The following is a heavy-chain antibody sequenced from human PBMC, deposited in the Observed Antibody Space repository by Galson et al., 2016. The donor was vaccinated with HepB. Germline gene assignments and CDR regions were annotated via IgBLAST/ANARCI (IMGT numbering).Heavy chain of an antibody. CDR2: IKSKVEGGTT. CDR3: MNTFY. CDR1: VFSLTNEW. J-gene: IGHJ4*02. D-gene: IGHD1/OR15-1a*01. Sequence: SLRLSCAASVFSLTNEWVHWVRQAPGKGLEWVGRIKSKVEGGTTAYAAPVEGRFTVSRDDSTDTLYLQMNSLKIEDTAVYFCMNTFYWCQGKLVTVSS. V-gene: IGHV3-15*01.